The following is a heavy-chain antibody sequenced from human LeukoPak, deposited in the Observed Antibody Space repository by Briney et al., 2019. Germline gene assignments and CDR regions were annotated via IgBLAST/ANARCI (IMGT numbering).Heavy chain of an antibody. CDR2: VYYSGST. CDR3: AREQNYYDSSATADY. V-gene: IGHV4-39*07. J-gene: IGHJ4*02. D-gene: IGHD3-22*01. Sequence: SETLSLTCTVSGGSINSRSYYWGWIRQPPGKGLEWIGNVYYSGSTYYNPSLKSRVTISVDTSKNQFSLNLSSVTAADTAVYYCAREQNYYDSSATADYWGQGTLVTVSS. CDR1: GGSINSRSYY.